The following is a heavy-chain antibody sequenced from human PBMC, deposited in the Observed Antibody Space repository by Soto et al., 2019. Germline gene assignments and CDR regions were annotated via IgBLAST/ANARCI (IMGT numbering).Heavy chain of an antibody. CDR1: GGTFSSYA. V-gene: IGHV1-69*01. J-gene: IGHJ6*02. D-gene: IGHD3-3*01. Sequence: QVQLVQSGAEVKKPGSSVKVSCKASGGTFSSYAISWVRQAPGQGLEWMGGIIPIFGTANYAQKFQGRVTITAAEATSTADNELSSRRSDDAAVEYCGSTARSGEPNNYYDYGMDVWGQGTTVTVSS. CDR2: IIPIFGTA. CDR3: GSTARSGEPNNYYDYGMDV.